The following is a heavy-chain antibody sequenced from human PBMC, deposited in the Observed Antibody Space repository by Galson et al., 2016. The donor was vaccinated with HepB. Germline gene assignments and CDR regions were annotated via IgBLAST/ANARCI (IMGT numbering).Heavy chain of an antibody. J-gene: IGHJ4*02. V-gene: IGHV3-53*01. CDR2: LYSGGST. CDR1: GFTVNSNY. D-gene: IGHD6-19*01. CDR3: ARRAVAGTHPFDY. Sequence: SLRLSCAASGFTVNSNYMNWVRQAPGKGLEWVSVLYSGGSTNYADSVKGRFTISRDDAKDSLYLQMNNLRVEDTAVYYCARRAVAGTHPFDYWGQGTLVTVSS.